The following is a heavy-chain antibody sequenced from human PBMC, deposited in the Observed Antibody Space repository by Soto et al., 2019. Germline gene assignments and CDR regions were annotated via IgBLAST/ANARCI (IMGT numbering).Heavy chain of an antibody. CDR3: AREGKMYYDSSGYDFDY. Sequence: GASVKVSCKASGGTFSSYAISWVRQAPGQGLEWMGGIIPIFGTANYAQKFQGRVTITADESTSTAYMELSSLRSEDTAVYYCAREGKMYYDSSGYDFDYWGQGTLVTVSS. D-gene: IGHD3-22*01. CDR1: GGTFSSYA. J-gene: IGHJ4*02. V-gene: IGHV1-69*13. CDR2: IIPIFGTA.